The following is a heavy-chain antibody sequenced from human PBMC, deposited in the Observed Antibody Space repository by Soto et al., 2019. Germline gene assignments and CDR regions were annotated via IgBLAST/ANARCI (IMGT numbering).Heavy chain of an antibody. V-gene: IGHV4-31*02. CDR1: GGSIRSGGYY. Sequence: QVQLQESGPGLVKPSQTLSLTCSVSGGSIRSGGYYWSWVRQHPGKGLEWIGYIDYSGSTYYHPSRRSRITISADPSQTQFSLRLSSMTAADPAVYYCAMRTRVVTTGYWGQGNLVIVSS. CDR3: AMRTRVVTTGY. CDR2: IDYSGST. J-gene: IGHJ4*02. D-gene: IGHD2-21*02.